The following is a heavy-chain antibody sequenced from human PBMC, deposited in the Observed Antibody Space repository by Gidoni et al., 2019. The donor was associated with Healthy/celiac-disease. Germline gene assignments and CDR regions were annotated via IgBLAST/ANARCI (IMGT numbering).Heavy chain of an antibody. CDR3: AHSGLVVVPAAMPSSSSYYGDYEGGFDY. CDR2: IYWDDDK. Sequence: QITLKESGPTLVKPTQTLTLTCTFSGFSLSTSGVGVGWIRQPPGKALEWLALIYWDDDKRYSPSLKSRLTITKDTSKTQVVLTMTNMDPVDTATYYCAHSGLVVVPAAMPSSSSYYGDYEGGFDYWGQGTLVTVSS. J-gene: IGHJ4*02. CDR1: GFSLSTSGVG. V-gene: IGHV2-5*02. D-gene: IGHD2-2*01.